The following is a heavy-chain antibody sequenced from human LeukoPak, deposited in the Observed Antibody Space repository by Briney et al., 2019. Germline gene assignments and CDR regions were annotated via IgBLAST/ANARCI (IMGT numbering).Heavy chain of an antibody. J-gene: IGHJ4*02. Sequence: GGTLRLSCAASAFTFSDYSMNWVCQAPGTGLEWISYISGRSSTIYYADSVRGRFTSSRDNAKNSMYLQMNSLRAEDTAVYYCARDRLTSGSYFFDYWGQGTLVTVSS. CDR1: AFTFSDYS. CDR2: ISGRSSTI. D-gene: IGHD1-26*01. CDR3: ARDRLTSGSYFFDY. V-gene: IGHV3-48*01.